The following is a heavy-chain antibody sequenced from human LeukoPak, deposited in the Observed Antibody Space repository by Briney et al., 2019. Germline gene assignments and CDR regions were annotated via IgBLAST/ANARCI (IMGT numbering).Heavy chain of an antibody. J-gene: IGHJ4*02. V-gene: IGHV3-15*01. CDR1: GFTFSNAW. CDR3: TTDLLLWFGESPKSTFDY. CDR2: IKSKTDGGTT. D-gene: IGHD3-10*01. Sequence: PGGSLRLSCAASGFTFSNAWMSWVRQAPGKGLEWVGRIKSKTDGGTTDYAAPVKGRFTISRDDSKNTLYLQMNSLKTEDTAVYYCTTDLLLWFGESPKSTFDYWGQGTLVTVSS.